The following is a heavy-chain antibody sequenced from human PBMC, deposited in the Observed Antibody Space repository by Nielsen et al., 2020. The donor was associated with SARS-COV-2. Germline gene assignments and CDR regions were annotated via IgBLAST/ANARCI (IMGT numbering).Heavy chain of an antibody. CDR2: ISYEGSKK. Sequence: GESLKISCAASGFTFNNYGFYWVRQAPGKGLEWVASISYEGSKKYYGDSLTGRFTVSRDTSKNTVYLQMNSLSVEDTAVYHCAKRRAVFMLTFGGEGAMDVWGQGITVSVSS. CDR1: GFTFNNYG. J-gene: IGHJ6*02. D-gene: IGHD3-16*01. V-gene: IGHV3-30*18. CDR3: AKRRAVFMLTFGGEGAMDV.